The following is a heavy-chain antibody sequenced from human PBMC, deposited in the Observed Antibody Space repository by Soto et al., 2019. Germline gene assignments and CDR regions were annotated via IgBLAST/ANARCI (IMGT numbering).Heavy chain of an antibody. J-gene: IGHJ3*02. CDR1: GGSISSYY. D-gene: IGHD2-2*01. Sequence: SETLSLTCTVSGGSISSYYWSWIRQPPGKGLEWIGYIYYSGSTNYNPSLKSRVTISVDTSKNQFSLKLSSVTAADTAVYYCARGSLVPGSGPHAFDIWGQGTMVTVSS. CDR3: ARGSLVPGSGPHAFDI. CDR2: IYYSGST. V-gene: IGHV4-59*08.